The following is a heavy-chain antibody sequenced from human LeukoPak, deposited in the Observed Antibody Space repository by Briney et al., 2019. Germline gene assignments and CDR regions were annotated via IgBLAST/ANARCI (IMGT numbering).Heavy chain of an antibody. CDR3: AEGGQWLRV. Sequence: SETLSLTCTVSDGSISNYCWSCIRQPAGKGLEWIGRICNSGSTNYNPSLKSRVTMSVDTSKNQFSLKLTSVTAADTAVYYCAEGGQWLRVWGQGTLVTVSS. D-gene: IGHD6-19*01. V-gene: IGHV4-4*07. CDR1: DGSISNYC. CDR2: ICNSGST. J-gene: IGHJ4*02.